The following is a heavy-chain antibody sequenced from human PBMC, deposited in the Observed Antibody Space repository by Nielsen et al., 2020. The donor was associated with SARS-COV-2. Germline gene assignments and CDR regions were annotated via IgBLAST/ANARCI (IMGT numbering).Heavy chain of an antibody. CDR3: AKDALLGSGPYYYYGMDV. D-gene: IGHD3-10*01. J-gene: IGHJ6*02. CDR2: INPSGGST. Sequence: ASVKVSCKASGYTFTSYYMHWVRQAPGQGLEWMGIINPSGGSTSYAQKFQGRVTMTRDTSTSTVYMELSSLRSEDTAVYYCAKDALLGSGPYYYYGMDVWGQGTTVTVSS. V-gene: IGHV1-46*01. CDR1: GYTFTSYY.